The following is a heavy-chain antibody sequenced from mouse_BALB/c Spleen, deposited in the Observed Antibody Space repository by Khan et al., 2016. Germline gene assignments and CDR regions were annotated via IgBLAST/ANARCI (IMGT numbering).Heavy chain of an antibody. V-gene: IGHV4-1*02. Sequence: EVKLLESGGGLVQPGGSLKLSCAASGFDFSRYWMSWVRQAPGKGLEWIGEIKPDSSTINYTPSLKDKFIISRDNAKNTPYLQMSKVRSEDTALYYCARAGYYGYLAYWGRGTLVAVAA. CDR1: GFDFSRYW. J-gene: IGHJ3*01. CDR3: ARAGYYGYLAY. CDR2: IKPDSSTI. D-gene: IGHD1-1*01.